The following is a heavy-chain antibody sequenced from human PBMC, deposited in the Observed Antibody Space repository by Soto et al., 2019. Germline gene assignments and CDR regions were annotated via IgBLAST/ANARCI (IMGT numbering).Heavy chain of an antibody. Sequence: GGSLRLSCAASGFTFSSYWMHWVRQAPGKGLVWVSRINSDGSSTSYADSVKGRFTISRDNAKNTLYLQMNSLRAEDTAVYYCARDDQYQLLSYNWSWFDPWGQGTLVTVSS. CDR1: GFTFSSYW. V-gene: IGHV3-74*01. D-gene: IGHD2-2*01. CDR3: ARDDQYQLLSYNWSWFDP. CDR2: INSDGSST. J-gene: IGHJ5*02.